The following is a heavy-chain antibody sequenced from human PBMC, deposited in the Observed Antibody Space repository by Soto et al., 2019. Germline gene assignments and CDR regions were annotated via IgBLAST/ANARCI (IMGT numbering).Heavy chain of an antibody. CDR1: GGSISSGGYY. Sequence: LSLTCTVSGGSISSGGYYWSWIRQHPGKGLEWIGYIYYSGSTYYNPSLKSRVTISVDTSKNQFSLKLSSVTAADTAVYYCARGGIAEAAHNWFDPWGQGTLVTVSS. V-gene: IGHV4-31*03. J-gene: IGHJ5*02. CDR3: ARGGIAEAAHNWFDP. CDR2: IYYSGST. D-gene: IGHD6-13*01.